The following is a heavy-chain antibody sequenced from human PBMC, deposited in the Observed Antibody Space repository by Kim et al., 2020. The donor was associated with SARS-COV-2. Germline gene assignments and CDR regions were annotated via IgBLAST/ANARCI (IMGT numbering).Heavy chain of an antibody. CDR3: AKDWGSSGWFNWFDP. CDR2: ISYDGSNK. D-gene: IGHD6-19*01. Sequence: GGSLRLSCAASGFTFSSYGMHWVRQAPGKGLEWVAVISYDGSNKYYADSVKGRFTISRDNSKNTLYLQMNSLRAEDTAVYYCAKDWGSSGWFNWFDPWGQGTLVTVSS. J-gene: IGHJ5*02. V-gene: IGHV3-30*18. CDR1: GFTFSSYG.